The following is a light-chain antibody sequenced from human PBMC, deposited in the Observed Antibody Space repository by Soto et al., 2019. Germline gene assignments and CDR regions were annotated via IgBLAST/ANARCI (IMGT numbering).Light chain of an antibody. J-gene: IGKJ1*01. CDR1: QSISSW. V-gene: IGKV1-5*01. CDR2: DAS. CDR3: QQYNSYSQT. Sequence: DIQMTQSPSTLSASVGDRVTITCRAGQSISSWLAWYQQKPGKAPKLLIYDASSLESGVPSRFSGSGSGTEFTLTISSLQPDDFATYYCQQYNSYSQTFGQVTKV.